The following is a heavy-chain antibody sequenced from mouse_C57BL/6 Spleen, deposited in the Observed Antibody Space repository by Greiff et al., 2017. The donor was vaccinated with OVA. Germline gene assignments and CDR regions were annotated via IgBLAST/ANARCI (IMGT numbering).Heavy chain of an antibody. J-gene: IGHJ2*01. CDR1: GFTFSSYA. V-gene: IGHV5-4*03. CDR3: ASITTVVAGYFDY. D-gene: IGHD1-1*01. CDR2: ISDGGSYT. Sequence: EVMLVESGGGLVKPGGSLKLSCAASGFTFSSYAMSWVRQTPEKRLEWVATISDGGSYTYYPDNVKGRFTISRDNAKNNLYLQMSHLKSEDTAVYYCASITTVVAGYFDYWGQGTTLTVSS.